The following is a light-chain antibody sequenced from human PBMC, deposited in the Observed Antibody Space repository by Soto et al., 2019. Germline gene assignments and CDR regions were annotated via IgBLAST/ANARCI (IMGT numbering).Light chain of an antibody. J-gene: IGLJ1*01. CDR2: EVT. V-gene: IGLV2-14*03. CDR1: SSDVGGYNF. CDR3: TSYTTSSTLV. Sequence: QPVLTQPASVSGSRGQSITISCTGTSSDVGGYNFVSWYQQHPGKAPKLMIYEVTSRPSGVSNRFSGSKSGNTASLTISGLQPEDEADYYCTSYTTSSTLVFGTGTKLTVL.